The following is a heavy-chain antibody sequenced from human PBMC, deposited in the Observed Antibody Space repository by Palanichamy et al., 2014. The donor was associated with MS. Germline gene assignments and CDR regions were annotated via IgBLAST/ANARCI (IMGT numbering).Heavy chain of an antibody. D-gene: IGHD6-19*01. CDR2: ISYDGSNK. V-gene: IGHV3-30*18. J-gene: IGHJ6*02. Sequence: PGRSLRLSCAASGFTFSSYGMHWVRQAPGKGLEWVAVISYDGSNKYYADSVKGRFTISRDNSKNTLYLQMNSLRAEDTAVYYCAKGNQAVAGTYYYYGMDVWGQGTTVTASS. CDR1: GFTFSSYG. CDR3: AKGNQAVAGTYYYYGMDV.